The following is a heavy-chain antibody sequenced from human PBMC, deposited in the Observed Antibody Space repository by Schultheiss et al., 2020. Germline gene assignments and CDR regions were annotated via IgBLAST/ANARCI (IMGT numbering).Heavy chain of an antibody. V-gene: IGHV4-30-4*01. J-gene: IGHJ4*02. CDR2: IYYGGST. D-gene: IGHD5-18*01. CDR1: GGSISSGDYY. CDR3: ARFEDGYADFDC. Sequence: SQTLSLTCTVSGGSISSGDYYWSWIRQPPGKGLEWIGYIYYGGSTDYNPSLKSRVSISVDMSKNRFSLNLNSVTAADTAVYYCARFEDGYADFDCWGQGALVTVSS.